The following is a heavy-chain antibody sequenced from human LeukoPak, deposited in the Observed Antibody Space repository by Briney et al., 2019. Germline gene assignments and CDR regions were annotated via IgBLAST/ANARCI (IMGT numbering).Heavy chain of an antibody. CDR1: GYTFTSYG. CDR3: ARRGSYYDSSGYYQDDY. CDR2: ISAYNGNT. D-gene: IGHD3-22*01. Sequence: ASVKVSCKASGYTFTSYGISWVRQAPGQGLEWMAWISAYNGNTNYAQKLQGRVTMTTDTSTSTAYMELRSLRSDDTAVYYCARRGSYYDSSGYYQDDYWGQGTLVTVSS. V-gene: IGHV1-18*01. J-gene: IGHJ4*02.